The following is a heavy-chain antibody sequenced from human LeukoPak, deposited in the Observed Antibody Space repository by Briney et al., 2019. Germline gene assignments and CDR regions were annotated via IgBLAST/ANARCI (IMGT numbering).Heavy chain of an antibody. J-gene: IGHJ6*03. V-gene: IGHV1-8*01. Sequence: ASVKVSCKASGYTFTSYDINWVRQATGQGLEWMGWMNPNSGNTGYAQKFQGRVTMTRNTSISTAYMELSSLRSEDTAVYYCAVQTNYYYYMDVWGKGTTVTASS. CDR1: GYTFTSYD. CDR2: MNPNSGNT. CDR3: AVQTNYYYYMDV. D-gene: IGHD6-6*01.